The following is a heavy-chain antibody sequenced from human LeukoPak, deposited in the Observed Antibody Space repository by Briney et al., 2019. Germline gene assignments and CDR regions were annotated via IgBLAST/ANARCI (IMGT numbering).Heavy chain of an antibody. V-gene: IGHV4-31*03. D-gene: IGHD1-26*01. CDR1: GGSISSGGYY. CDR3: ARQEWGRNIVGAPFDY. Sequence: SETLSLTCTVSGGSISSGGYYWSWIRQHPGKGLEWIGYIYYSGSTYYNPSLKSRVTISVDTSKNQFSLKLSSATAADTAVYYCARQEWGRNIVGAPFDYWGQGTLVTVSS. CDR2: IYYSGST. J-gene: IGHJ4*02.